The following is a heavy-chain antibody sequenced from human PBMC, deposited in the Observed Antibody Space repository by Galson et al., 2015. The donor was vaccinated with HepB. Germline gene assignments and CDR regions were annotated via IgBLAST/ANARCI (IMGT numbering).Heavy chain of an antibody. CDR2: IKPDGSEK. V-gene: IGHV3-7*01. D-gene: IGHD4-11*01. CDR3: ARGDYDC. CDR1: GFTSSTYW. Sequence: SLRLPCAASGFTSSTYWMTWVRQAPGKGLEWVANIKPDGSEKYYVDSVKGRFTISRDNAKNSLYLQMNSLRAEDTAVYYCARGDYDCWGQGTLVTVSS. J-gene: IGHJ4*02.